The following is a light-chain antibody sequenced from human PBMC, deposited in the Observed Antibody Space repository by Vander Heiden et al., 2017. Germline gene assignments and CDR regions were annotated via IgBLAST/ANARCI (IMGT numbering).Light chain of an antibody. V-gene: IGKV1-39*01. J-gene: IGKJ2*01. CDR2: AAS. CDR3: QQSDSTPYT. CDR1: QSISSY. Sequence: DIQMTQSPSSLSASVGDRVTITCQASQSISSYLNWYQQKPGKAPKLLIYAASNVQSGVPSRFSGSGSGTDFTLTISSLQPEDFATYYCQQSDSTPYTFGQGTKLEIK.